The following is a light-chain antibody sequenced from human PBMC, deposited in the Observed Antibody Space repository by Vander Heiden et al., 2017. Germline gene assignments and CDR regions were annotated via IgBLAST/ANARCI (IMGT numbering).Light chain of an antibody. V-gene: IGKV1-5*03. CDR3: QQYNSYPYT. Sequence: DIQITHSPSTLSASVGDRVTITCRASQSISSWLAWYQQKPGKAPKLLIYKASSLQSGVPSRFSGSGSGTEFTLTISSLQPDDFATYYCQQYNSYPYTFGQGTKLESK. J-gene: IGKJ2*01. CDR2: KAS. CDR1: QSISSW.